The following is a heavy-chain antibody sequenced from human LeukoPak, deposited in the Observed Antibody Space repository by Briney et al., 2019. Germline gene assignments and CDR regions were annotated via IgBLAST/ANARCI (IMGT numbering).Heavy chain of an antibody. J-gene: IGHJ4*02. D-gene: IGHD4/OR15-4a*01. CDR3: ARRAGAYSHPYDY. Sequence: GGSLRLSCKVSGFTVGSNSMSWVRQAPGKGLEWVSFIYSGSTHYSDSVKGRFTISRDNSKNTLYLQMNSLRAEDTAVYYCARRAGAYSHPYDYWGQGTLVTVSS. CDR1: GFTVGSNS. V-gene: IGHV3-53*01. CDR2: IYSGST.